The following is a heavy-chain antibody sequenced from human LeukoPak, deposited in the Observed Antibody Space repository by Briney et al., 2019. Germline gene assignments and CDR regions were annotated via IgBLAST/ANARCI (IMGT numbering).Heavy chain of an antibody. CDR3: AKWGDYDVLTGYYVSDY. Sequence: PGASLRLSCAASGFTLSNYAMSWVRQAPGKGLEWVSAITGSGGSTYYADSVKGRFTISRDNSKNTVFLQMNSLRAEDTAVYYCAKWGDYDVLTGYYVSDYWGQGTLVTVSS. J-gene: IGHJ4*02. CDR1: GFTLSNYA. V-gene: IGHV3-23*01. D-gene: IGHD3-9*01. CDR2: ITGSGGST.